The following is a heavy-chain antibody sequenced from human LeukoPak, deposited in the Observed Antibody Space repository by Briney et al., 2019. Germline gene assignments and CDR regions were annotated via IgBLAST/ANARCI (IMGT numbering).Heavy chain of an antibody. J-gene: IGHJ4*02. V-gene: IGHV3-66*01. CDR1: GFTVSSNH. CDR2: IYSGGST. D-gene: IGHD2/OR15-2a*01. CDR3: ARDRNFSYFDY. Sequence: GGSLRLSCAASGFTVSSNHMSWVRQAPGKGLEWVSVIYSGGSTYYADSVKGRFTISRDNSKNTLYLQMNSLGAEDTAVYYCARDRNFSYFDYWGQGTLVTVSS.